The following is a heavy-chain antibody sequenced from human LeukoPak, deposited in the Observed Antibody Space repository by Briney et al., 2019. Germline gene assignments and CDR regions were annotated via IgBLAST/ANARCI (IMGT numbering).Heavy chain of an antibody. J-gene: IGHJ3*02. Sequence: GGSLRLSCAASGFTFSTYGMHWVRQAPGKGLEWVSYISSSSSTIYYADSVKGRFTISRDNAKNSLYLQMNSLRAEDTAVYYCASDCGGDCSYDFDIWGQGTMVTVSS. CDR2: ISSSSSTI. D-gene: IGHD2-21*02. CDR3: ASDCGGDCSYDFDI. CDR1: GFTFSTYG. V-gene: IGHV3-48*01.